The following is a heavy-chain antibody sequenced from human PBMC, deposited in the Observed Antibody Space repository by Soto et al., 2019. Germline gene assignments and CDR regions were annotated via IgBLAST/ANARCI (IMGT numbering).Heavy chain of an antibody. D-gene: IGHD3-22*01. V-gene: IGHV2-5*01. CDR1: GFSLSTSGVG. CDR2: IYWNDDK. Sequence: QITLKESGPTLVKPTQTLTLTCTFSGFSLSTSGVGVGWIRQPPGKALEWLALIYWNDDKRYSPSPKSRLTITKDTSKNQVVLKMTNMDPVDTATYYCAHTYYYDSSGYYYQYYYGMDVWGQGTTVTVSS. CDR3: AHTYYYDSSGYYYQYYYGMDV. J-gene: IGHJ6*02.